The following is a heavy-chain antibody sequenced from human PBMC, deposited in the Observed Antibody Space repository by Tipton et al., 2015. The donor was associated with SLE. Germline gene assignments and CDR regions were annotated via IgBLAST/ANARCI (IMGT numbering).Heavy chain of an antibody. J-gene: IGHJ6*02. CDR1: GGSITSSGYS. D-gene: IGHD5-18*01. Sequence: TLSLTCAVSGGSITSSGYSWSWIRQPPGKGLEWIGYIYYSGSTNYKSSLRGRVTISVDKSKNQFSLKLTSVTAADTAVYYCARWIPLTGINVWGQGATVTVSS. CDR2: IYYSGST. V-gene: IGHV4-30-2*01. CDR3: ARWIPLTGINV.